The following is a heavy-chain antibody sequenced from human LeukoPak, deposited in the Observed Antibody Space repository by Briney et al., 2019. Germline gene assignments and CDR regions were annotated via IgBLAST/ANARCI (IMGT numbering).Heavy chain of an antibody. Sequence: GGSLRLSCAASGFTFSSYSMNWVRQAPGKGLEWVSSISSSSSYIYYADSVKGRFTISRDNAENSLYLQMNSLRAEDTAVYYCARDRGSYSFDYWGQGTLVTVSS. CDR2: ISSSSSYI. CDR1: GFTFSSYS. CDR3: ARDRGSYSFDY. V-gene: IGHV3-21*01. D-gene: IGHD1-26*01. J-gene: IGHJ4*02.